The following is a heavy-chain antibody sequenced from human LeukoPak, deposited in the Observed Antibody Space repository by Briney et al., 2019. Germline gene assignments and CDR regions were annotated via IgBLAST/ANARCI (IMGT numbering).Heavy chain of an antibody. CDR3: ARVEAAAVHLNY. D-gene: IGHD6-13*01. CDR1: GFTFSSYA. CDR2: ISISNSYI. V-gene: IGHV3-21*01. J-gene: IGHJ4*02. Sequence: GGSLRLSCAASGFTFSSYAMSWVRQAPGKGLEWVSSISISNSYIYYADSVKGRFTISRDNAKNSLYLQMNSLRAEDTAVYYCARVEAAAVHLNYWGQGTLVSVSS.